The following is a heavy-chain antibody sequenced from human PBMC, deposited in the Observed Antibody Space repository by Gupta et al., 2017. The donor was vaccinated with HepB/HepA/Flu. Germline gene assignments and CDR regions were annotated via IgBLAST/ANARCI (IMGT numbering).Heavy chain of an antibody. CDR3: AKSAQGILRGYDS. Sequence: FTISRDNSKNTLYLQMNSLRTEDTAVYYCAKSAQGILRGYDSWGQGTLVTVSS. D-gene: IGHD2-15*01. V-gene: IGHV3-23*01. J-gene: IGHJ4*02.